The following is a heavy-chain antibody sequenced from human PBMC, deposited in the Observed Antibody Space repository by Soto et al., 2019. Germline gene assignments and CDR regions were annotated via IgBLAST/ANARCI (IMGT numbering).Heavy chain of an antibody. CDR2: ISSNGGST. V-gene: IGHV3-64*01. CDR1: GFTFSSHA. Sequence: GGSLRLSCAASGFTFSSHAMHWVRQAPGKGLEYVSAISSNGGSTYYANSVKGRFTISRDNSKNTLYLQMGSLRAEDMAVYYCARAREYSGYDCSDYWGQGTLVTVS. D-gene: IGHD5-12*01. J-gene: IGHJ4*02. CDR3: ARAREYSGYDCSDY.